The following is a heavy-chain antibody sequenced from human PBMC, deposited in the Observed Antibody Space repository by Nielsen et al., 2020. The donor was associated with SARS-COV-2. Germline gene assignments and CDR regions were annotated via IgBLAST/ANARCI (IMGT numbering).Heavy chain of an antibody. J-gene: IGHJ6*02. Sequence: GESLKISCAASGFTFSNAWMSWVRQAPGKGLEWVSSITIGGGSPYYAASVKGRFSVSRDNSKNTLYLQMNSLRAEDTAVYYCAKRDYGDHYYAMGVWGQGTTVTVSS. CDR3: AKRDYGDHYYAMGV. D-gene: IGHD4-17*01. CDR1: GFTFSNAW. V-gene: IGHV3-23*01. CDR2: ITIGGGSP.